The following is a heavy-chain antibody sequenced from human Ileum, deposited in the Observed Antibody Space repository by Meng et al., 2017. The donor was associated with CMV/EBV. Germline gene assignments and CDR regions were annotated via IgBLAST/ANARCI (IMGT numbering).Heavy chain of an antibody. V-gene: IGHV3-30*02. CDR2: ISYDGSNR. Sequence: GESLKISCSASGFTFSSYGMHWVRQAPGKGLEWVAFISYDGSNRYYTDSVKGRFTISRDNSKNTLYLQMNSLSAEDTAMYYCAREYSSTSDRASDCWGQGTMVTVSS. CDR3: AREYSSTSDRASDC. CDR1: GFTFSSYG. J-gene: IGHJ4*02. D-gene: IGHD6-6*01.